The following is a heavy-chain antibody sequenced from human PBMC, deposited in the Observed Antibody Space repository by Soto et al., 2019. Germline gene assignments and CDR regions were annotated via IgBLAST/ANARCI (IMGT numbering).Heavy chain of an antibody. V-gene: IGHV1-18*01. CDR1: GYSFSNYG. J-gene: IGHJ4*02. CDR2: ISAYTGNT. D-gene: IGHD3-10*01. CDR3: ARDGKRITILFGSDY. Sequence: QVQLVQSGAEVKKPGASVWVSCKASGYSFSNYGISWVRQDPGQGLEWMGWISAYTGNTNCAQKFQGRVTMTTDTATSTAYMELRSLRSDDTAVYYCARDGKRITILFGSDYWGQGTLVTVSS.